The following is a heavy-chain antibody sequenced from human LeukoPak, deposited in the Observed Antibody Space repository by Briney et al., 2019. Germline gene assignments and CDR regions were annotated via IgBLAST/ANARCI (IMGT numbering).Heavy chain of an antibody. CDR3: ARAIAVAGPYYFDY. CDR2: IRGSGGTA. D-gene: IGHD6-19*01. CDR1: GFTFSSYA. J-gene: IGHJ4*02. V-gene: IGHV3-23*01. Sequence: GGSLRLSCAASGFTFSSYAMSWVRQVPGKGLEWVSVIRGSGGTANYADSVKGRFTISRDNSKNTLYLQMNSLRAEDTAVYYCARAIAVAGPYYFDYWGQGTLVTVSS.